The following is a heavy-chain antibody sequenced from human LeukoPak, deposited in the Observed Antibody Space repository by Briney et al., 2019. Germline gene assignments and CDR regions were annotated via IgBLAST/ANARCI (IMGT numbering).Heavy chain of an antibody. J-gene: IGHJ4*02. V-gene: IGHV1-2*02. CDR3: ARGEDGSGSYPDY. Sequence: ASVKVSCKASGYTFTGYYMHWVRQAPGQGLEWMGWINPNSGGTSSAQKFQGRVTMTRDTSISTAYMELSRLRSDDTAVYYCARGEDGSGSYPDYWGQGTLVTASS. CDR2: INPNSGGT. CDR1: GYTFTGYY. D-gene: IGHD3-10*01.